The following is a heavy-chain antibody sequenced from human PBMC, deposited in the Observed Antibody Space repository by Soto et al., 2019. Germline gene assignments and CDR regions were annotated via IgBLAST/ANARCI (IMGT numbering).Heavy chain of an antibody. J-gene: IGHJ6*02. Sequence: GGSLRLSCAASGFTFSNAWMSWVRQAPGKGLEWVGRIKSKTDGGTTDYAAPVKGRFTISRDDSKNTLYLQMNSLKTEDTAVYYCTTDWYSSSWRFYYYYGVDVWGQGTTVTVSS. CDR2: IKSKTDGGTT. D-gene: IGHD6-13*01. CDR1: GFTFSNAW. V-gene: IGHV3-15*01. CDR3: TTDWYSSSWRFYYYYGVDV.